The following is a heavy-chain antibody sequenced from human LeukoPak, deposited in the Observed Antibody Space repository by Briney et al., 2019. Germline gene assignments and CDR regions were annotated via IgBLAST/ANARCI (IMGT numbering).Heavy chain of an antibody. Sequence: GGSLRLPCAASGFTSSSYSMNWVRQAPGKGLEWVSYISTSSRIIYYADSVKGRFTISRDNAKNSLYLQMNSLRAEDTAVYYCARAKTEAGYYGMDVWGQGTTVTVSS. V-gene: IGHV3-48*01. J-gene: IGHJ6*02. CDR1: GFTSSSYS. D-gene: IGHD6-25*01. CDR2: ISTSSRII. CDR3: ARAKTEAGYYGMDV.